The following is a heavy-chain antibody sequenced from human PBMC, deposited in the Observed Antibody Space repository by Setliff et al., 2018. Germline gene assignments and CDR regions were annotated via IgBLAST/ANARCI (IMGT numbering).Heavy chain of an antibody. CDR3: ARDLLSGNAFDI. J-gene: IGHJ3*02. D-gene: IGHD3-10*01. CDR2: INAGNGNT. V-gene: IGHV1-3*01. Sequence: ASVKVSCKASGYTFTSYAMHWVRQAPGQRLEWMGWINAGNGNTRYSQKFQGRVTITRDTSASTAYMELSSLRPEDTAVYYCARDLLSGNAFDIWGQGTMVTVSS. CDR1: GYTFTSYA.